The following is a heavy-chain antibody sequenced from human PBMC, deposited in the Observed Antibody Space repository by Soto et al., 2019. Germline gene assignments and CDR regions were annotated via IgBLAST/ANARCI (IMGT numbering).Heavy chain of an antibody. D-gene: IGHD2-15*01. CDR1: GGSISSGGYY. CDR3: AASGYCSGGSCPPNSYNWFDP. J-gene: IGHJ5*02. CDR2: IYYSGST. Sequence: SETLSLTCTVSGGSISSGGYYWSWIRQHPGKGLEWIGYIYYSGSTYYNPSLKSRVTISVDTSKNQLSLKLSSVTAADTAVYYCAASGYCSGGSCPPNSYNWFDPWGQGTLVTVSS. V-gene: IGHV4-31*03.